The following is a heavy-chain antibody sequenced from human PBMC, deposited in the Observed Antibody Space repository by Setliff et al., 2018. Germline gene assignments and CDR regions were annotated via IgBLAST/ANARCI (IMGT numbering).Heavy chain of an antibody. CDR2: FYTSGNT. CDR1: GDSISSGYYY. Sequence: SETLSLTCTVSGDSISSGYYYWTWIRQSAGKGLEWIGHFYTSGNTNYNPSLKSRVTISVDTSKNQFSLKLSSVTAADTATYYCARGGPTLTISRVLVVSSFDPWGQGSRGTVSS. D-gene: IGHD3-3*01. J-gene: IGHJ5*02. CDR3: ARGGPTLTISRVLVVSSFDP. V-gene: IGHV4-61*09.